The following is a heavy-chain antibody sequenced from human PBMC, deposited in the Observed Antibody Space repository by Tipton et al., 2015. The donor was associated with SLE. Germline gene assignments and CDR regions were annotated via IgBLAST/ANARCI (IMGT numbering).Heavy chain of an antibody. J-gene: IGHJ4*02. V-gene: IGHV1-18*01. D-gene: IGHD5-18*01. CDR1: GYTFTNYG. CDR3: AKEGGYNYGNFDY. Sequence: QLVQSGPEVKKPGASVKVSCKASGYTFTNYGITWLRQAPGQRLEWMGWVSPYNGDTNYAQRLQGRVIMTTDTSTTTAYMEVKSLRSDDTAVYYCAKEGGYNYGNFDYWGQGTLVTVSS. CDR2: VSPYNGDT.